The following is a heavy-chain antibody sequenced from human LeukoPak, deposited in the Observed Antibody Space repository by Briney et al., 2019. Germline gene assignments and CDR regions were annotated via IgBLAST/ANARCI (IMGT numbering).Heavy chain of an antibody. Sequence: PSETLSLTCTVSGGSISSSSAYCGWIRQPPGKGLAWIGSIYYSKNTYYNPSLKSRDTISADTSKNQFSLTLGSVSATDTAVYYCVSPRGFSYGYFDYWGQGTLVTVSS. CDR1: GGSISSSSAY. CDR3: VSPRGFSYGYFDY. CDR2: IYYSKNT. J-gene: IGHJ4*02. V-gene: IGHV4-39*01. D-gene: IGHD5-18*01.